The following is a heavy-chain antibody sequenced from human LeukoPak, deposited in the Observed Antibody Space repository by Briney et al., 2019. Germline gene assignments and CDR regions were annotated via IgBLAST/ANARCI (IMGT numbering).Heavy chain of an antibody. CDR2: ISGSGGST. CDR3: AKQVIVFTWFDP. V-gene: IGHV3-23*01. Sequence: GGSLRLSCAASGFTFSSYAMSWVRQAPGKGLEWVSAISGSGGSTCYADSVKGRFTISRDNSKNTLYLQMNSLRAEDTAVYYCAKQVIVFTWFDPWGQGTLVTVSS. J-gene: IGHJ5*02. CDR1: GFTFSSYA. D-gene: IGHD3-22*01.